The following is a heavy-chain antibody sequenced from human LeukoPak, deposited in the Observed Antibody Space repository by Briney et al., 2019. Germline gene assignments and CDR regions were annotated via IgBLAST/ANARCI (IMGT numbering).Heavy chain of an antibody. D-gene: IGHD3-10*01. CDR3: AKDSKRWKTYYYESGSYYFEY. CDR1: GFTFSSYW. J-gene: IGHJ4*02. Sequence: PGGSLRLSCAASGFTFSSYWMTWVRQAPGKGLEWVAFIRYDGSNKYYADSVKGRFTISRDNSKNTLYLQMNSLRAEDTAVYYCAKDSKRWKTYYYESGSYYFEYWGQGTLVTVSS. V-gene: IGHV3-30*02. CDR2: IRYDGSNK.